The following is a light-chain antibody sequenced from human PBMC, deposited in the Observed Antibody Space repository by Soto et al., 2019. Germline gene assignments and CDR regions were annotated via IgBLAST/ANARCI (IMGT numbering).Light chain of an antibody. CDR3: QKYNSAPLA. V-gene: IGKV1-27*01. J-gene: IGKJ4*01. CDR1: QGIAPY. CDR2: ATS. Sequence: DVQMTQSPSSLSSSVGDRVTITCRASQGIAPYLAWFQQKPGQVPRLLIYATSTLESGDPSRFSGSGSGTDFTLTISSLQPEDVATYYCQKYNSAPLAFGGGTKVEIK.